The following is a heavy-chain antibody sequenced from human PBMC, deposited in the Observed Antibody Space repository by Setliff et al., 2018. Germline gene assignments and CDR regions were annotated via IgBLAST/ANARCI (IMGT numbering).Heavy chain of an antibody. CDR1: GGSISPYF. J-gene: IGHJ6*02. CDR2: IYHNGNT. Sequence: ETLSLTCTVSGGSISPYFWSWIRQPPGKGLEWIGYIYHNGNTNFNPSLKTRLTMSVDTSKNQFALNLRSVTAADTAVYYCVRDRTAYSYGLDVWGQGTTVTVSS. V-gene: IGHV4-59*01. D-gene: IGHD5-18*01. CDR3: VRDRTAYSYGLDV.